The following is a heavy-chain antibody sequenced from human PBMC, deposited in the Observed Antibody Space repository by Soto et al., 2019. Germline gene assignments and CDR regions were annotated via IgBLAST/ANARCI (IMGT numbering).Heavy chain of an antibody. V-gene: IGHV3-74*01. Sequence: EVQLVESGGGIVQPGGPLRLSCVASGFTFSTYWMHWVRQAPGKGLVWVSRIRGDGNDANYADSVRGRFSISRDNAKSTLYLQMNSLRAEDTAVYYCAGDLVSGSGSLGHWGQGTLVTVSS. CDR2: IRGDGNDA. J-gene: IGHJ4*02. CDR3: AGDLVSGSGSLGH. D-gene: IGHD3-10*01. CDR1: GFTFSTYW.